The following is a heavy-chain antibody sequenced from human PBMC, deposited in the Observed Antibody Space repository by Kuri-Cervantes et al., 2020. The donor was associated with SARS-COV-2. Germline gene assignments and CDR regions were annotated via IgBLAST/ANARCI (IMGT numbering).Heavy chain of an antibody. Sequence: GSLRLSCTVSGGSISSSNYYWGWIRQPPGKGLEWIGSIYHSGSTYYNPSLKSRVTISVDTSKNQFSLKLSSVTAADTAVYYCARGCSSTSCYQLNYYYYMDVWGKGTTVTVSS. J-gene: IGHJ6*03. CDR2: IYHSGST. D-gene: IGHD2-2*01. CDR3: ARGCSSTSCYQLNYYYYMDV. V-gene: IGHV4-39*07. CDR1: GGSISSSNYY.